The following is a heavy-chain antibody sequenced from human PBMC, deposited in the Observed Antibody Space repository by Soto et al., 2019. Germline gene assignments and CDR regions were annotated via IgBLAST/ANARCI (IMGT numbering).Heavy chain of an antibody. CDR2: IYYSGST. Sequence: SETLSLTCTVSGGSISSSSYCWGWIRKPPGKGLEWIGSIYYSGSTYYNPSLKSRVTISVDTSKNQFSLKLSSVTAADTAVYYCARRGNCSGGNCRNVYDAFDIWGQGTMVTVSS. D-gene: IGHD2-15*01. CDR3: ARRGNCSGGNCRNVYDAFDI. CDR1: GGSISSSSYC. J-gene: IGHJ3*02. V-gene: IGHV4-39*01.